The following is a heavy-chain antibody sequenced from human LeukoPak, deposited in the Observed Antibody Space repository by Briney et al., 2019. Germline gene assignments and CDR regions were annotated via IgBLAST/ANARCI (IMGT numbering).Heavy chain of an antibody. CDR3: ARDQGDCGGDCYKTSNDAFDI. V-gene: IGHV4-34*01. CDR2: INHSGST. J-gene: IGHJ3*02. D-gene: IGHD2-21*02. CDR1: GGSFSGYY. Sequence: PSETLSLTRAVYGGSFSGYYWSWIRQPPGKGLEWIGEINHSGSTNYNPSLKSRVTISVDTSKNQFSLKLSSVTAADTAVYYCARDQGDCGGDCYKTSNDAFDIWGQGTMVTVSS.